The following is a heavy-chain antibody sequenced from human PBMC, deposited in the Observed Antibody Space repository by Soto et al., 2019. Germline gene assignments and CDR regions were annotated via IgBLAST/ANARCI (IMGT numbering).Heavy chain of an antibody. CDR3: AKGRYCRGGSYEFWPFDH. J-gene: IGHJ4*02. D-gene: IGHD2-15*01. Sequence: PGVSLRLSFAASGFTFSSYGMHWFRQAPGKGLEWVAVISYDGSNKYYADSVKGRFTISRDNSKNTLYLQMNSLRAEDTAVYYCAKGRYCRGGSYEFWPFDHRGQGTLVTVPS. CDR1: GFTFSSYG. CDR2: ISYDGSNK. V-gene: IGHV3-30*18.